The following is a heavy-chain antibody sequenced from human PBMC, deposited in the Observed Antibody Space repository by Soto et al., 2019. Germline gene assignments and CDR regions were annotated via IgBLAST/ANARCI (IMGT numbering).Heavy chain of an antibody. D-gene: IGHD6-13*01. CDR1: GGTFSGYY. Sequence: PSEPLSHTCAAYGGTFSGYYWSWRRPPPGKGLEWIGEINHSGSTNYNPSLKSRVTISVDTSKNQFSLKLSSVTAADTAVYYCARGVSGSSSWYQGYWFDPWGQG. V-gene: IGHV4-34*01. CDR3: ARGVSGSSSWYQGYWFDP. J-gene: IGHJ5*02. CDR2: INHSGST.